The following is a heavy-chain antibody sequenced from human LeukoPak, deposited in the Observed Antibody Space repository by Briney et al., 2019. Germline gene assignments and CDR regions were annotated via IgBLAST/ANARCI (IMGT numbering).Heavy chain of an antibody. CDR2: IGTVGDI. Sequence: GGSLRLSCADSGFTFSTSDMHWVRQPIGKGLEWVSGIGTVGDIYYLGSVKCRFTISREEAKNSFYLQMNRLRAGDTAVYYCVRGASNGFDPWGQETLVTVSS. J-gene: IGHJ5*02. CDR1: GFTFSTSD. CDR3: VRGASNGFDP. V-gene: IGHV3-13*01. D-gene: IGHD4-17*01.